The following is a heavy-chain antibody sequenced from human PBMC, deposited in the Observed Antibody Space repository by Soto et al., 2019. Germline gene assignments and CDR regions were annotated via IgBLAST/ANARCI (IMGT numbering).Heavy chain of an antibody. CDR2: IYGGAST. J-gene: IGHJ4*02. D-gene: IGHD4-17*01. CDR3: ARALYGARGTRTFDY. Sequence: GGALKLSCAAPGFPLSSNYMSWVRQAPGTGLEWVSIIYGGASTYYADSVKGRFTISRDNSKNTLYLQMNSLRAEDTAVYYCARALYGARGTRTFDYWGQGTLVTVSS. V-gene: IGHV3-53*01. CDR1: GFPLSSNY.